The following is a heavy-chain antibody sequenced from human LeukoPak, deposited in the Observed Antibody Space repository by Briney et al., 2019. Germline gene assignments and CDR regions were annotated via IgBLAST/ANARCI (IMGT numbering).Heavy chain of an antibody. D-gene: IGHD6-13*01. J-gene: IGHJ3*02. Sequence: SETLSLTCTVSGGSISSSSYYWGWIRQPPGKGLEWIGSIYESGSTYYNPSLKSRVTMSVDRFNNHFSLKLSSVTAADTAVYFCARDAAAGGGVVAFDIWGQGTMVTVSS. CDR3: ARDAAAGGGVVAFDI. V-gene: IGHV4-39*07. CDR1: GGSISSSSYY. CDR2: IYESGST.